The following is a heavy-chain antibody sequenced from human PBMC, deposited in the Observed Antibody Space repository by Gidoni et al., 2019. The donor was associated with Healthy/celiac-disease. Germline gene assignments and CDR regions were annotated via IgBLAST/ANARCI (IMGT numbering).Heavy chain of an antibody. CDR2: ISYDGSNK. D-gene: IGHD3-22*01. CDR1: GFTFSSYG. V-gene: IGHV3-30*18. CDR3: AKDRARKFVDYYDSSGYYDY. J-gene: IGHJ4*02. Sequence: QVQLVESGGGVVQPGRSLRLSCAASGFTFSSYGMPWVRQAPGKGLEWVAVISYDGSNKYYADSVKGRFTISRDNSKNTLYLQMNSLRAEDTAVYYCAKDRARKFVDYYDSSGYYDYWGQGTLVTVSS.